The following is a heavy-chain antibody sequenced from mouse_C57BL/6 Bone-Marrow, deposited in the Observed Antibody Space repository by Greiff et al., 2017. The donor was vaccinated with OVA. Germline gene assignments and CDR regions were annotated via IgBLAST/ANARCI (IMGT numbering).Heavy chain of an antibody. D-gene: IGHD1-1*01. J-gene: IGHJ1*03. CDR3: VYGSPYWYFDV. Sequence: VKLVESGPGLVQPSQSLSITCTVSGFSLTSYGVHWVRQSPGKGLEWLGVIWSGGSTDCNADLISTLSTIKDNSKTSFFFKMNSLQADDTAIYYCVYGSPYWYFDVWGTGTTVTVSS. V-gene: IGHV2-2-2*01. CDR2: IWSGGST. CDR1: GFSLTSYG.